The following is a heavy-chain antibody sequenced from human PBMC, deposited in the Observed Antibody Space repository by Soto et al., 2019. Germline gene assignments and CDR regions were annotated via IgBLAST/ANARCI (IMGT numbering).Heavy chain of an antibody. V-gene: IGHV1-69*06. CDR1: GGTFSSYA. CDR3: ARDTHTAMATPHFDY. CDR2: IIPIFGTA. Sequence: ASVKVSCKASGGTFSSYAISWVRQAPGQGLEWMGGIIPIFGTANYAQKFQGRVTITADKSTSTAYIELSSLRSEDTAVYYCARDTHTAMATPHFDYWGQGTLVTVSS. J-gene: IGHJ4*02. D-gene: IGHD5-18*01.